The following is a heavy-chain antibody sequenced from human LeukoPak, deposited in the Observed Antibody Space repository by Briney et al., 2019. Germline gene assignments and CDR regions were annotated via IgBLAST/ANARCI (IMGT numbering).Heavy chain of an antibody. CDR1: GFTFNNYA. V-gene: IGHV3-23*01. CDR3: ARGGHSYSSGWYGGYYFDY. CDR2: ISGSGDST. D-gene: IGHD6-19*01. Sequence: PGGSLRLSCAASGFTFNNYAMTWVRQAPGKGLEWVSTISGSGDSTHYADSVKGRFTISRDNSKNTLYMQMNSLRAEDTAVYYCARGGHSYSSGWYGGYYFDYWGQGTLVTVSS. J-gene: IGHJ4*02.